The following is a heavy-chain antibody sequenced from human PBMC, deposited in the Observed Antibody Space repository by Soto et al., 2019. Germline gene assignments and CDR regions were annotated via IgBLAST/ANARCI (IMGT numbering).Heavy chain of an antibody. J-gene: IGHJ6*02. CDR2: ISYDGSNK. D-gene: IGHD3-22*01. CDR1: GFTFSSYA. V-gene: IGHV3-30-3*01. CDR3: AREYYYDSSGYPYYGMDV. Sequence: GGSLRLSCAASGFTFSSYAMHWVRQAPGKGLEWVAVISYDGSNKYYADSVKGRFTISRDNSKNTLYLQMNSLRAEDTAGYYCAREYYYDSSGYPYYGMDVWGQGTTVTVSS.